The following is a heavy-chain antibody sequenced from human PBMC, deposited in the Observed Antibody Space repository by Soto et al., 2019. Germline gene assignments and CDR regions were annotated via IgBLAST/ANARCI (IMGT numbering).Heavy chain of an antibody. D-gene: IGHD1-26*01. J-gene: IGHJ4*02. Sequence: GGSLRLSCAASGFTFSTYGIQWVRQAPGKGLEWVALITSDGNNKYYADSVKGRFTVSRDNSKNTLYLQMNSLRPEDTVLYYCARGGDFDYWGQGTLVTVSS. CDR1: GFTFSTYG. CDR3: ARGGDFDY. V-gene: IGHV3-30*03. CDR2: ITSDGNNK.